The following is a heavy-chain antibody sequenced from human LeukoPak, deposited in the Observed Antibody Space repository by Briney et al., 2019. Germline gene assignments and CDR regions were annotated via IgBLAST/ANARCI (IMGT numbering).Heavy chain of an antibody. Sequence: GGSLRLSCAVSGFTFSNYWMTWVRQAPGKGLEWVANIKQDGSEKYYVDSVKGRFTISRDNAKNSLFLQMNGLRVEDTAVYYCARDAVWGQGPLFTVS. J-gene: IGHJ4*02. CDR2: IKQDGSEK. V-gene: IGHV3-7*03. CDR1: GFTFSNYW. CDR3: ARDAV.